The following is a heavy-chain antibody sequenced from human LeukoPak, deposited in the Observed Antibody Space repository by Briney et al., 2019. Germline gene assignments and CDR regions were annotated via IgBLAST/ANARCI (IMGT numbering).Heavy chain of an antibody. CDR2: ISGSGGST. D-gene: IGHD3-22*01. CDR1: GFTFSSYA. Sequence: GGSLRLSCAASGFTFSSYAMSWVRQAPGKGLEWVSAISGSGGSTYYADSVKGRFTISRDNSKNTLYLQMNSLRAEDTAVYYCAKASGVCDSSGYYSSDDAFDIWGQGTMVTVSS. CDR3: AKASGVCDSSGYYSSDDAFDI. V-gene: IGHV3-23*01. J-gene: IGHJ3*02.